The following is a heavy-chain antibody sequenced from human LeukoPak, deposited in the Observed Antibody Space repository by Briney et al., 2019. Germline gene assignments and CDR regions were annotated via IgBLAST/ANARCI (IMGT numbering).Heavy chain of an antibody. CDR3: AKDGLYYDCCERVYYFVS. CDR1: GFTFSRSD. Sequence: GGSLRLSCAASGFTFSRSDMTWARQGPGTGLEFVASIIYSGGATYYADSVKGRFTISRDNSKNTLYLQMNSLRAEDTALYYCAKDGLYYDCCERVYYFVSWGEGTLVTVSS. D-gene: IGHD3/OR15-3a*01. CDR2: IIYSGGAT. V-gene: IGHV3-23*01. J-gene: IGHJ4*02.